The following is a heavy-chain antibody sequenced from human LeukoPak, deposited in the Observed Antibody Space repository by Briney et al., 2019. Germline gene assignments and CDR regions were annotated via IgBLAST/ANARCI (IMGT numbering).Heavy chain of an antibody. CDR1: GGSISSYY. V-gene: IGHV4-4*07. J-gene: IGHJ4*02. CDR2: IYTSGST. Sequence: SETLSLTCTVSGGSISSYYWSWIRQPAGKGLEWIGRIYTSGSTNYDPSLKSRVTMSVDTSKNQFSLQLSSVTAADTAVYYCARDDSSGWFDYWGQGTLVTVSS. D-gene: IGHD6-19*01. CDR3: ARDDSSGWFDY.